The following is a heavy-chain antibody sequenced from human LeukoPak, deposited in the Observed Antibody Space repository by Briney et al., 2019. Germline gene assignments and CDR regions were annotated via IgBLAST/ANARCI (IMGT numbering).Heavy chain of an antibody. Sequence: SETLSLTCTVACGSISSFYRRWSRPPAGKGLEWFGRSDTSGSTNYNPSLKGRITISIDKSKNQLYLKLSSLTAEDTAVYYCAGNVIAAAASANYWGQGTLVTVSS. J-gene: IGHJ4*02. V-gene: IGHV4-4*07. D-gene: IGHD6-25*01. CDR3: AGNVIAAAASANY. CDR2: SDTSGST. CDR1: CGSISSFY.